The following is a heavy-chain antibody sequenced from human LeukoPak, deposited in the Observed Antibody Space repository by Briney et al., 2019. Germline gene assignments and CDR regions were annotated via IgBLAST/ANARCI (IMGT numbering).Heavy chain of an antibody. CDR1: GFTFSSYE. CDR2: ISSSGDTI. CDR3: ARDGGTRLKYSYGYGDY. V-gene: IGHV3-48*03. Sequence: GGSLRLSCAASGFTFSSYEMNWVRQAPGKGLEWVSYISSSGDTIHYADSVRGRFTISRDNAKISLYLQMNSLRAEDTAVYYCARDGGTRLKYSYGYGDYWGQGTLVTVSS. J-gene: IGHJ4*02. D-gene: IGHD5-18*01.